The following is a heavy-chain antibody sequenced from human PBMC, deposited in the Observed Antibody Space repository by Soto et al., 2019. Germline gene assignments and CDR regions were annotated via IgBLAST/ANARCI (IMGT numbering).Heavy chain of an antibody. CDR3: AREGRGSSGRQGFDY. CDR1: GYTFTGYY. V-gene: IGHV1-46*01. J-gene: IGHJ4*02. D-gene: IGHD6-19*01. CDR2: INPSGGST. Sequence: ASVKVSCKASGYTFTGYYMHWVRQAPGQGLEWMGIINPSGGSTSYAQKFQGRVTMTRDTSTSTVYMELSSLRSEDTAAYYCAREGRGSSGRQGFDYWGQGTLVTVSS.